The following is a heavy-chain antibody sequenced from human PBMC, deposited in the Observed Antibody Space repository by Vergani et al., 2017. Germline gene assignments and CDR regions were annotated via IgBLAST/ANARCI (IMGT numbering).Heavy chain of an antibody. CDR3: VKDIAASCNYWYFDL. D-gene: IGHD6-13*01. J-gene: IGHJ2*01. V-gene: IGHV3-9*01. CDR1: GFTFDDYA. CDR2: INWNSDSI. Sequence: EVQLVESGGGLVQPGRSLRLSCAASGFTFDDYAMHWVRQAPGKGLEWVSGINWNSDSIAYADSVKGRFTISRDNAKNSLYLQMHSLRAEDTALYYCVKDIAASCNYWYFDLWGRGTLVNVSS.